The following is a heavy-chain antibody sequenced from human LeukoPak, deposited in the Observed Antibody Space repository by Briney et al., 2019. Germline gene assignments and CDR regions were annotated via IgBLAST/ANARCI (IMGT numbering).Heavy chain of an antibody. CDR2: ISSSSSYT. CDR1: GFTFCDYY. J-gene: IGHJ4*02. D-gene: IGHD3/OR15-3a*01. CDR3: ARAWAGYELDY. V-gene: IGHV3-11*05. Sequence: GGSLRLPCAASGFTFCDYYMTWIRQAPGKGLEWVSYISSSSSYTNYADSVKGRFTISRDNAKNSLYLQMNSLRAEDTAVYYCARAWAGYELDYWGQGTLVTVSS.